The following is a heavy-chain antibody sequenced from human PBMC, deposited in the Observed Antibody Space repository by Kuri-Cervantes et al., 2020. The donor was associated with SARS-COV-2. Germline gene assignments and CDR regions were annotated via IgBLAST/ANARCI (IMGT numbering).Heavy chain of an antibody. CDR3: VRDGDHWNFDY. CDR1: GFTFSSYW. D-gene: IGHD1-1*01. V-gene: IGHV3-74*01. CDR2: ISTDGGST. J-gene: IGHJ4*02. Sequence: LSLTCAASGFTFSSYWMHWVRQAPGKGLVWVSRISTDGGSTDYADSVKGRFTISRDNAKNMLFLQMNSLRAEDTAVYYCVRDGDHWNFDYWGQGTLVTVSS.